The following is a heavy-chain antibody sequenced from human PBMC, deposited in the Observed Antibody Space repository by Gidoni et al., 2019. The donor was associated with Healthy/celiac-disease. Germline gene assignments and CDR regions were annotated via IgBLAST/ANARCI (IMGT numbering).Heavy chain of an antibody. Sequence: EVQLVESGGGLIQTGGSLRLSCAASGFTVSSNYMSWVRQAPGKGLEWVSVIYSGGSTYYADSVKGRFTISRDNSKNTLYLQMNSLRAEDTAVYYCARDEIDCTNGVCSRSLDYWGQGTLVTVSS. CDR2: IYSGGST. D-gene: IGHD2-8*01. J-gene: IGHJ4*02. CDR1: GFTVSSNY. V-gene: IGHV3-53*01. CDR3: ARDEIDCTNGVCSRSLDY.